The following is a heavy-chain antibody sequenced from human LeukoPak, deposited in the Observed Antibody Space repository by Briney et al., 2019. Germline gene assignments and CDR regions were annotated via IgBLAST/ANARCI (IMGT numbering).Heavy chain of an antibody. CDR2: SSAGNGNT. J-gene: IGHJ4*02. CDR1: GYTFTNYA. Sequence: ASVKVSCKASGYTFTNYAMHWVRQAPGQRLEWMGWSSAGNGNTKYSQEFQGRVTITRDTSASTAYMELSSLRYEDTAVYYCATVSGHKPHGYCSGGSCYGVYWGQGTLVTVSS. V-gene: IGHV1-3*02. D-gene: IGHD2-15*01. CDR3: ATVSGHKPHGYCSGGSCYGVY.